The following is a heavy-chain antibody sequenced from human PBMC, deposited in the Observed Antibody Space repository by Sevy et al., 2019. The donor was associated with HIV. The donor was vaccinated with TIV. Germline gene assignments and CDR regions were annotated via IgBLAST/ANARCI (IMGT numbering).Heavy chain of an antibody. D-gene: IGHD2-8*01. CDR3: AREGCIVPHDY. J-gene: IGHJ4*02. CDR1: GFTFSIYT. CDR2: LCFGGSTN. V-gene: IGHV3-23*01. Sequence: GGSLRLSCAASGFTFSIYTMSWVRQAPGKGLEWVSNLCFGGSTNHYADSVKGRFTISRDNSKNTLYLQMNSLRADDTAVYYCAREGCIVPHDYWGQGTLVTVSS.